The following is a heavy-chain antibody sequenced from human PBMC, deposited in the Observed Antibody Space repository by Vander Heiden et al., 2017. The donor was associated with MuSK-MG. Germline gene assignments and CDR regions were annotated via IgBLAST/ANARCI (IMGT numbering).Heavy chain of an antibody. V-gene: IGHV4-31*01. CDR3: ATTRDRRFDF. J-gene: IGHJ4*02. CDR1: FLTRGGYF. Sequence: FLTRGGYFWSWNRPSPGKRLESIGYISHSVSTYHTQPLKSQLPIFADTSKNQFSLKLTSVTAAETAVYDCATTRDRRFDFWGQGTLVTVSS. CDR2: ISHSVST.